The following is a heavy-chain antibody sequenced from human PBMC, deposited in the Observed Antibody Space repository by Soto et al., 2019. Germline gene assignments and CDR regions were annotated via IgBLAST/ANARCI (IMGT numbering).Heavy chain of an antibody. J-gene: IGHJ6*02. Sequence: SVKVSCKASGGTFSSYAISWVRQAPGQGLEWMGGIIPIFGTANYAQKFQGRVTITADESTSTAYMELSSLRSEDTAVYYCARGPGPDWCYYDSSGYCYYYYGMDVWGQGTTVTVSS. CDR2: IIPIFGTA. CDR1: GGTFSSYA. D-gene: IGHD3-22*01. CDR3: ARGPGPDWCYYDSSGYCYYYYGMDV. V-gene: IGHV1-69*13.